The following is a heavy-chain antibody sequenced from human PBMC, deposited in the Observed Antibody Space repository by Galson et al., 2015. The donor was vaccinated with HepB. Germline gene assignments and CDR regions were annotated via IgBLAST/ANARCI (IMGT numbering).Heavy chain of an antibody. CDR2: IIPIFGTA. J-gene: IGHJ1*01. V-gene: IGHV1-69*13. Sequence: SVKVSCKASGGTFSSYAISWVRQAPGQGLEWMGGIIPIFGTANYAQKFQGRVTITADESTSTAYMELSSLRSEDTAVYYCARGREQWPGGHLPRAEYFQHWGQGTLVTVSS. CDR3: ARGREQWPGGHLPRAEYFQH. D-gene: IGHD6-19*01. CDR1: GGTFSSYA.